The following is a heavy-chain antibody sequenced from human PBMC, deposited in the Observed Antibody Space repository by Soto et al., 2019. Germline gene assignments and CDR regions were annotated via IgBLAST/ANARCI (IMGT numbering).Heavy chain of an antibody. J-gene: IGHJ1*01. CDR3: VKDESINWYSGHFRH. V-gene: IGHV3-9*01. CDR1: GFTFDDYA. D-gene: IGHD6-13*01. CDR2: INWNSGSI. Sequence: EVQLVESGGGLVQPGRSLRLSCAASGFTFDDYAMHWVRQVPGKGLEWVSGINWNSGSIGYGDSVKGRFAISRDNAKNALHLQMNSLSAEDTASYYCVKDESINWYSGHFRHWGQCTLVTVSS.